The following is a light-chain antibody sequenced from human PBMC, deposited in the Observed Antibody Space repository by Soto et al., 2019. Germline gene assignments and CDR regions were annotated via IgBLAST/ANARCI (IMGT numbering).Light chain of an antibody. CDR2: GAS. Sequence: EIVLTHSPRTLSLSPCERATLSCSSSQSVSSSYLAWYQQKNGQTPRLLIYGASTRATGVPARFSGSAYGTEFNLTITSLQSEDFAVYYCQHYANWPLTFGGGTKVDIK. CDR1: QSVSSSY. J-gene: IGKJ4*01. CDR3: QHYANWPLT. V-gene: IGKV3-15*01.